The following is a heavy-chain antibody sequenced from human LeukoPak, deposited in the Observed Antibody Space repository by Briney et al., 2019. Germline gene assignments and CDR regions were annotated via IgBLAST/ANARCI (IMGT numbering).Heavy chain of an antibody. V-gene: IGHV7-4-1*02. CDR2: INTDTGNP. CDR3: ARAGIGYCSDNTCSPDY. Sequence: EASVKVSCKASGYTFTNYAVNWVRQAPGQGLEWMGWINTDTGNPTYAQGFTGRFVFSLDTSVSTAYLQISSLKAEDTAVYYCARAGIGYCSDNTCSPDYWGQGTLVTVSS. CDR1: GYTFTNYA. D-gene: IGHD2-15*01. J-gene: IGHJ4*02.